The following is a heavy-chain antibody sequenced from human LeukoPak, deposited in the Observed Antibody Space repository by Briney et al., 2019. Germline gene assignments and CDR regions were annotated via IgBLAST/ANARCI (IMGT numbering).Heavy chain of an antibody. Sequence: SETLSLTCAVSGYSISSGYYWDWIRQPPGKGLEWIGSIYYSGSTYYNPSLRSRVTISVDTSKNQFSLKLSSVTAADTAVYYCARHLYHTSPGWYFDLWGRGTLVTVPS. CDR2: IYYSGST. V-gene: IGHV4-38-2*01. J-gene: IGHJ2*01. CDR1: GYSISSGYY. D-gene: IGHD2-2*01. CDR3: ARHLYHTSPGWYFDL.